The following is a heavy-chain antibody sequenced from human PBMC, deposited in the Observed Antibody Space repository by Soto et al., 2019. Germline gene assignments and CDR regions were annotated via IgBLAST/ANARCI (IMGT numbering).Heavy chain of an antibody. V-gene: IGHV3-48*02. CDR1: GFTFSSYS. Sequence: GGSLRLSCAASGFTFSSYSMNWVRQAPGKGPEWVSYISSSSSTIYYADSVKGRFTISRDNAKNSLYLQMNSLRDEDTAVYYCATSHYDILTGYSDIDYWGQGTLVTVSS. CDR3: ATSHYDILTGYSDIDY. D-gene: IGHD3-9*01. J-gene: IGHJ4*02. CDR2: ISSSSSTI.